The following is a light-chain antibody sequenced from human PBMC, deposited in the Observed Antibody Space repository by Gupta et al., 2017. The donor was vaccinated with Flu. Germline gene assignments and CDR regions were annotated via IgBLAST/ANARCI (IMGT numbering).Light chain of an antibody. CDR2: EVS. Sequence: QPALTQPASVSGSPGQSITISCTGTSSDVGGYNYVSWYQQYPGKAPKLMIYEVSNRPSGVANRFSGAKSANTAALTISGLQAEDEANYYCSSYTSSSTWGFGGGTKLTVL. V-gene: IGLV2-14*01. CDR3: SSYTSSSTWG. CDR1: SSDVGGYNY. J-gene: IGLJ3*02.